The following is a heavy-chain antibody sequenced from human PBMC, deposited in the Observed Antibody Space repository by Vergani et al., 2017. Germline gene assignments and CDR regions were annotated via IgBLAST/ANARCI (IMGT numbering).Heavy chain of an antibody. V-gene: IGHV1-69*01. CDR1: GGTFSSYA. CDR2: IIPIFGTA. D-gene: IGHD3-3*01. CDR3: ARDGTQDFWSGYPSRPYYMDV. Sequence: QVQLVQSGAEVKKPGSSVKVSCKASGGTFSSYAISWVRQAPGQGLEWMGGIIPIFGTANYAQKFQGRVTITADESTSTAYMELSSLRSEDTAVHYCARDGTQDFWSGYPSRPYYMDVWGKGTTVTVSS. J-gene: IGHJ6*03.